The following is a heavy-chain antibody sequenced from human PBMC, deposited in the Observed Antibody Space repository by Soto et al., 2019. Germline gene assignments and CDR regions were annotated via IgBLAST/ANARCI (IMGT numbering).Heavy chain of an antibody. CDR1: GGSISSYY. J-gene: IGHJ6*03. V-gene: IGHV4-59*01. CDR3: ARGRPQKGGYCSSTSCYSYYYYYMDV. Sequence: SETLSLTCTVSGGSISSYYWSWIRQPPGKGLGWIGYIYYSGSTNYNPSLKSRVTISVDTSKNQFSLKLSSVTAADTAVYYCARGRPQKGGYCSSTSCYSYYYYYMDVWGKGTSVTVSS. CDR2: IYYSGST. D-gene: IGHD2-2*01.